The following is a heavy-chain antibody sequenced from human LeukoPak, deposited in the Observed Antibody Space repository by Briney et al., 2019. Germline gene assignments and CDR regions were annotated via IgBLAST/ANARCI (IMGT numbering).Heavy chain of an antibody. CDR2: ISGSGGST. CDR3: ANCEGQYSSSAY. V-gene: IGHV3-23*01. D-gene: IGHD6-6*01. CDR1: GFTFSSYA. J-gene: IGHJ4*02. Sequence: PGGSLRLSCAASGFTFSSYAMSWVRQAPGKGLEWVSAISGSGGSTYYADSVKGRFTISRDNSKNTLYLQMNSLRAEDTAVYYCANCEGQYSSSAYWGQGTLVTVSS.